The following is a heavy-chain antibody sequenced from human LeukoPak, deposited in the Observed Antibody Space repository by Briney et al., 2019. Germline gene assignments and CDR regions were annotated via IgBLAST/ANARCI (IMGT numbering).Heavy chain of an antibody. V-gene: IGHV4-59*01. J-gene: IGHJ6*03. Sequence: SETLSLTCTVSGGSISSYYWSWIRQPPGKGLEWIGYIYYSGSTNYNPSLKSRVTISVDTSKNQFSLKLSSVTAADTAVYYCARRSIAAAGTGRLNYYYYMDVWGKGTTVTISS. CDR3: ARRSIAAAGTGRLNYYYYMDV. CDR2: IYYSGST. D-gene: IGHD6-13*01. CDR1: GGSISSYY.